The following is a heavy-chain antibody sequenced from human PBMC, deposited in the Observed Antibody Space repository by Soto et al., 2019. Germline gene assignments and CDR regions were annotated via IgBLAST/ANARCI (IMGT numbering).Heavy chain of an antibody. J-gene: IGHJ6*03. CDR2: IIGTGGRT. D-gene: IGHD3-3*01. CDR3: AQDGWGSGYPNYYYMDV. V-gene: IGHV3-23*01. Sequence: EVQLLDSGGGLVQPGGSLRLSCVGSGFSFSSYVMSWVRQAPGKGLEWVSAIIGTGGRTYYADSLKGRFTISRDNSKNTLYMQMNRLRAEDTAVYYCAQDGWGSGYPNYYYMDVWGKGTTVTVSS. CDR1: GFSFSSYV.